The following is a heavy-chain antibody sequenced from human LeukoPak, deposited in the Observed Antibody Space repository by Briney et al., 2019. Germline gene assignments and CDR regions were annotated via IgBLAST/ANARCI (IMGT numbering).Heavy chain of an antibody. J-gene: IGHJ6*03. Sequence: PSETLSLTCTVSGDSISTGSYYWGWIRQPPGKGLEWIGSIYFTGNTYYNPSLRSRVTISVDTSKNQFSLKPNSVTAADTAVYYCARGTVYSSSPLHYYYYMDVWGKGATVTVSS. CDR1: GDSISTGSYY. CDR3: ARGTVYSSSPLHYYYYMDV. D-gene: IGHD6-6*01. CDR2: IYFTGNT. V-gene: IGHV4-39*07.